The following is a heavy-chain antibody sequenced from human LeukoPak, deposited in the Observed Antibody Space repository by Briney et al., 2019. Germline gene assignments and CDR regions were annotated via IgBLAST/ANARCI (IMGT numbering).Heavy chain of an antibody. Sequence: PGGSLRLSCAASGFTFSSYWMHWVRQAPGKGLVWVSRINSDGSSTSYADSVKGRFTISRDNAKNTLYLQMNSLRAEDTAVYYCATESSLIVGATRSRWFDPWGQGTLVTVSS. D-gene: IGHD1-26*01. CDR1: GFTFSSYW. J-gene: IGHJ5*02. V-gene: IGHV3-74*01. CDR2: INSDGSST. CDR3: ATESSLIVGATRSRWFDP.